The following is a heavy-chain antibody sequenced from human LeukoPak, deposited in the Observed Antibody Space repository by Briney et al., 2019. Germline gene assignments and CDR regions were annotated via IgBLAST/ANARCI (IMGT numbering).Heavy chain of an antibody. Sequence: GGSLRLSCAASGFTFSSYWMSWVRQAPGKGLEWVANIKQDGSEKYFLDSVKGRFAMSRDNAKNSLYMQMNSLRAEDTAVYYCARGYYYDSSGYYLGYWGQGTPVTVSS. J-gene: IGHJ4*02. CDR3: ARGYYYDSSGYYLGY. CDR2: IKQDGSEK. D-gene: IGHD3-22*01. V-gene: IGHV3-7*04. CDR1: GFTFSSYW.